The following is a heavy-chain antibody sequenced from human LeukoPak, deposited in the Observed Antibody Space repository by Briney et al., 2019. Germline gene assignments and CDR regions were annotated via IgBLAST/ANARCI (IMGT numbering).Heavy chain of an antibody. V-gene: IGHV3-23*01. J-gene: IGHJ4*02. CDR2: INSGGST. D-gene: IGHD2-15*01. CDR3: AKDRVVVAATTFDS. CDR1: GFTFSTYA. Sequence: PGGSLRLSCAASGFTFSTYAMTWVRQAPGKGLEWVSTINSGGSTYYADSVKGRFTISRDNAKNTLYLQMNSLRAEDTAVYFCAKDRVVVAATTFDSWGQGTLVTVSS.